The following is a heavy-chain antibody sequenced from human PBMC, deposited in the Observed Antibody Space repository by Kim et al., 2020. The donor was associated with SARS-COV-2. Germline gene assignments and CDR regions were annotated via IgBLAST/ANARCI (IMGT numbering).Heavy chain of an antibody. CDR2: ISGSGGST. CDR3: AKDLGYSSGWPTGGNY. D-gene: IGHD6-19*01. J-gene: IGHJ4*02. V-gene: IGHV3-23*01. CDR1: GFTFSSYA. Sequence: GGSLRLSCAASGFTFSSYAMSWVRQAPGKGLEWVSAISGSGGSTYYADSVKGRFTISRDNSKNTLYLQMNSLRAEDTAVYYCAKDLGYSSGWPTGGNYWGQGTLVTVSS.